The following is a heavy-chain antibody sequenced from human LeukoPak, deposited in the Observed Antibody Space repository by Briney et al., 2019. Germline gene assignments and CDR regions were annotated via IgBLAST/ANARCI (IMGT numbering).Heavy chain of an antibody. V-gene: IGHV1-69*01. D-gene: IGHD6-19*01. CDR1: GGTFNSYA. J-gene: IGHJ3*02. CDR3: ASSAGWYDAFDI. CDR2: IIPMFETA. Sequence: GSSVKVSCKASGGTFNSYAISWVRQAPGQGLEWMGGIIPMFETANYAQKFQGRVTITADEFTTTVYMELSSLRSEDTAVYYCASSAGWYDAFDIWGQGTMVTVSS.